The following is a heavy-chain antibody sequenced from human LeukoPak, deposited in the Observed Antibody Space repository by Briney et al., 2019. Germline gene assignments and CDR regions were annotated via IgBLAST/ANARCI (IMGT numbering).Heavy chain of an antibody. Sequence: GGSLRLSCAASGFTFSSYAMSWVRQAPGKGLEWVSAISGSGGSTYYAGSVKGRFTISRDNSKNTLYLQMNSLRAEDTAVYYCAKGISGTPSAHYFDYWGQGTLVTVSS. D-gene: IGHD1-26*01. CDR2: ISGSGGST. V-gene: IGHV3-23*01. CDR1: GFTFSSYA. J-gene: IGHJ4*02. CDR3: AKGISGTPSAHYFDY.